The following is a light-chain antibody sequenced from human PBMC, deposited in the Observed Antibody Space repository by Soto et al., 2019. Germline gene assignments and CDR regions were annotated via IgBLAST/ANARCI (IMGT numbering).Light chain of an antibody. CDR3: QKYNTAPLT. J-gene: IGKJ4*01. Sequence: DFQMTQSPSSLSASVGDRVTITCRASQSFSTYLALYQQKPGKVPKLLISGISTLQSGVPSRFSGSGYGTEFTLTISNLQPEDVATYYCQKYNTAPLTFGGGTKV. CDR1: QSFSTY. V-gene: IGKV1-27*01. CDR2: GIS.